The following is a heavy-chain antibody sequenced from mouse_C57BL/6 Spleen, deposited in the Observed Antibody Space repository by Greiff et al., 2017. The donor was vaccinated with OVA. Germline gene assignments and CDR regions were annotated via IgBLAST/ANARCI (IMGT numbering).Heavy chain of an antibody. CDR2: ISNGGGST. CDR1: GFTFSDYY. J-gene: IGHJ3*01. CDR3: ARDPWFAY. V-gene: IGHV5-12*01. Sequence: EVQGVESGGGLVQPGGSLKLSCAASGFTFSDYYMYWVRQTPEKRLEWVAYISNGGGSTYYPDTVKGRFTISRDNAKNTLYLQMSRLKSEDTAMYYCARDPWFAYWGQGTLVTVSA.